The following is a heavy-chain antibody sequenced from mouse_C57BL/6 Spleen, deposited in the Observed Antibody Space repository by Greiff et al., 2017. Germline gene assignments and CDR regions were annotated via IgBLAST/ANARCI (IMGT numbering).Heavy chain of an antibody. Sequence: VKLMESGPGLVQPSQSLSITCTVSGFSLTSYGVHWVRQSPGKGLEWLGVIWSGGSTDYNAAFISRLSISKDNSKSQVFFKMNSLQADDTAIYYCARKGGNLLLRMDYAMDYWGQGTSVTVSS. V-gene: IGHV2-2*01. CDR1: GFSLTSYG. CDR3: ARKGGNLLLRMDYAMDY. CDR2: IWSGGST. D-gene: IGHD1-1*01. J-gene: IGHJ4*01.